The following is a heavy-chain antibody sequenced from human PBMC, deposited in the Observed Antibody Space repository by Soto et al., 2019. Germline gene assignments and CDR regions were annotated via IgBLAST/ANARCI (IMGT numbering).Heavy chain of an antibody. V-gene: IGHV3-21*01. J-gene: IGHJ4*02. D-gene: IGHD4-4*01. CDR1: GFTFSSYS. CDR2: ISSSSSYI. Sequence: EVQLVESGGGLVKPGGSLRLSCAASGFTFSSYSMNWVRQAPGKGLEWVSSISSSSSYIYCADSVKGRFTISRDNAKNSLYLQMNSLRAEDAAVYYCARVTYSNPSDYWGQGTLVTVSS. CDR3: ARVTYSNPSDY.